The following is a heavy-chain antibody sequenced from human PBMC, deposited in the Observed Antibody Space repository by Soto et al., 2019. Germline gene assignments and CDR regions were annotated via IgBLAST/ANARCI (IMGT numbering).Heavy chain of an antibody. V-gene: IGHV1-69*13. J-gene: IGHJ3*02. Sequence: SVEVSCKASGGTFSSYAISWVRQAPGQGLEWMGGIIPIFGTANYAQKFQGRVTITADESTSTAYMELSSLRSEDTAVYYCARAVGAPAVFSFDMWGQGTMVTVSS. D-gene: IGHD1-26*01. CDR2: IIPIFGTA. CDR1: GGTFSSYA. CDR3: ARAVGAPAVFSFDM.